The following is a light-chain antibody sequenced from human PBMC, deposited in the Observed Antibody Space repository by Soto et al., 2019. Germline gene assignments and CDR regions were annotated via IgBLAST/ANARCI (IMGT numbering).Light chain of an antibody. V-gene: IGKV3-15*01. CDR3: QQYINWPPTYT. Sequence: EIVMTQSPATLSVSPGERATLSCRASQSISSNLAWYQQKPGQAPRLLIYSASTRATGIPARFSGSGSETEFPLTISSLQSEDVAVYYCQQYINWPPTYTFGQGTKLEIK. CDR2: SAS. CDR1: QSISSN. J-gene: IGKJ2*01.